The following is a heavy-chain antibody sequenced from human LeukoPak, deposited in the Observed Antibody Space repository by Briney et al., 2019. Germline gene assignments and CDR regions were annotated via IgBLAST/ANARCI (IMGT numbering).Heavy chain of an antibody. V-gene: IGHV1-18*01. J-gene: IGHJ3*02. D-gene: IGHD3-22*01. CDR2: ISAYNGNT. CDR1: GYTFTSYG. CDR3: ATEVDSSGYYDPDAFDI. Sequence: GASVKVSCKASGYTFTSYGISWVRQAPGQGLEWMGWISAYNGNTNYAQKLQGRVTMTEDTSTDTAYMELSSLRSEDTAVYYCATEVDSSGYYDPDAFDIWGQGTMVTVSS.